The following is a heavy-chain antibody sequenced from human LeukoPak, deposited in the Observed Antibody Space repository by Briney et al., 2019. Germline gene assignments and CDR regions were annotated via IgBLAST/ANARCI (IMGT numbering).Heavy chain of an antibody. Sequence: GGSLRLSCAASGFTFSSYAMSWVRQAPGKGLECFSAISGSGGSTYYADSVKGRFTISRDNSKNTLYLQMNSLRAEDTAVYYCAKDRGREVDPLDPWGQGTLVTVSS. CDR3: AKDRGREVDPLDP. CDR1: GFTFSSYA. CDR2: ISGSGGST. D-gene: IGHD5-12*01. J-gene: IGHJ5*02. V-gene: IGHV3-23*01.